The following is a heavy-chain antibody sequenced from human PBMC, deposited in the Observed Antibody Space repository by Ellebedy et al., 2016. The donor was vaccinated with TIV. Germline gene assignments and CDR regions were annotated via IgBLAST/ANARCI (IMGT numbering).Heavy chain of an antibody. CDR1: GFTFRNFG. CDR2: ISSEGYTK. Sequence: GGSLRLXXAASGFTFRNFGMHWVRQAPGKGLEWVTVISSEGYTKFYADSVKGRFTISRDNSRNTLSLQMNSLRPEDTAVYFCAKDRRKTAGLDALDIWGRGTVVTVSS. V-gene: IGHV3-30*18. J-gene: IGHJ3*02. CDR3: AKDRRKTAGLDALDI. D-gene: IGHD6-13*01.